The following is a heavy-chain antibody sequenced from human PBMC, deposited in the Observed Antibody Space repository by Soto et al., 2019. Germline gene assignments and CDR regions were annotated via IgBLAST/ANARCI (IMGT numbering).Heavy chain of an antibody. J-gene: IGHJ4*02. CDR1: GDSISSDGYY. CDR3: ARVTTEFDY. D-gene: IGHD3-22*01. CDR2: IYHSVTT. V-gene: IGHV4-31*11. Sequence: QLQLEESGPGLVKPSQTLSLTCAVSGDSISSDGYYWSGIRQHPGKGLEWIGHIYHSVTTYYNPALKSRVSISIDTSKNQFSLNVTSVTSADTAVYYCARVTTEFDYWGLGTLVTFSS.